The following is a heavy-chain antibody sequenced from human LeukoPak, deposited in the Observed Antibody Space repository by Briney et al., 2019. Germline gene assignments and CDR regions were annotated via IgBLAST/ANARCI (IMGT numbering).Heavy chain of an antibody. Sequence: SSETLSLTCTVSGGSISSSSYYWGWIRQPPGKGLEWIVGIYYSGSTYYNPSLKSRVTISVDTSKNQFSLKLSSVTAADTAVYYCARPLMGLREYYYYYMDVWGKGTTVTVSS. CDR1: GGSISSSSYY. J-gene: IGHJ6*03. CDR2: IYYSGST. CDR3: ARPLMGLREYYYYYMDV. V-gene: IGHV4-39*01. D-gene: IGHD4-17*01.